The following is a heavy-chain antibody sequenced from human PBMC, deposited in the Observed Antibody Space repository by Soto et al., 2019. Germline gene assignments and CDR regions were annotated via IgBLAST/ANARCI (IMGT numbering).Heavy chain of an antibody. Sequence: GGSLRLSCLASGFTFTDHYMDWVRQAPGTGLERMARTKNKPNNYTTTYAASVKGRFTISRDDSESSLYPQMNNLKTEDTAVYYCAREIRRDYYYYYPLDVWGQGXTVTVSS. CDR3: AREIRRDYYYYYPLDV. CDR2: TKNKPNNYTT. J-gene: IGHJ6*02. CDR1: GFTFTDHY. V-gene: IGHV3-72*01.